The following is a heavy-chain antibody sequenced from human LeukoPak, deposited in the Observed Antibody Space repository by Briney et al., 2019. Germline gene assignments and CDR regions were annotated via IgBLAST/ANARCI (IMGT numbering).Heavy chain of an antibody. CDR3: ARGPSWARTAGAGDCSQR. CDR2: ITSSGAYI. J-gene: IGHJ1*01. CDR1: GFTFNNYN. V-gene: IGHV3-21*01. D-gene: IGHD6-19*01. Sequence: GGSLRLSCAASGFTFNNYNMNWLRQAPGKALEWVSSITSSGAYIFYADSVKRRFTISRDNSKNTLYLQMNRLRAEDTAVYYFARGPSWARTAGAGDCSQRWGQGTLVTVSS.